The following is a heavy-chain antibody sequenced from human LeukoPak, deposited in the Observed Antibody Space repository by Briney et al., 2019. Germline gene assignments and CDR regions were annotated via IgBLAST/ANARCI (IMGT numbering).Heavy chain of an antibody. J-gene: IGHJ4*02. CDR2: INPNSGGT. CDR1: GYTFTGYY. CDR3: ATLRVVPALDY. Sequence: ASVKVSCKASGYTFTGYYMHWVRQAPGQGLEWMGWINPNSGGTIYAQKFQGRGTMTEDTSTDTAYLELSSLRSEDTAVYYCATLRVVPALDYWGQGTLVTVSS. D-gene: IGHD2-2*01. V-gene: IGHV1-2*02.